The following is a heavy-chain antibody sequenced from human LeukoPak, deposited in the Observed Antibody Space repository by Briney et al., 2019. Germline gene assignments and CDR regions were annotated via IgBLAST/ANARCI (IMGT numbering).Heavy chain of an antibody. Sequence: PSETLSLTCTVSGGSISSYYWSWIRQPPGKGLEWIGYIYYSGSTNYNPSLKSRVTISVDTSKNQFSLKLSSVTAAETAVSYCARLGAPGGGSYYFDYWGQGTLVTVSS. V-gene: IGHV4-59*01. CDR2: IYYSGST. CDR1: GGSISSYY. D-gene: IGHD2-15*01. J-gene: IGHJ4*02. CDR3: ARLGAPGGGSYYFDY.